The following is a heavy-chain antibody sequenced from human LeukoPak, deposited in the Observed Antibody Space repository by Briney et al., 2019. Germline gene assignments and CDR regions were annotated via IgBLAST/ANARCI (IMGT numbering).Heavy chain of an antibody. V-gene: IGHV4-31*03. D-gene: IGHD3-22*01. CDR3: ARASWGHYDSSGYLDY. Sequence: SETLSLTCTVSGGSISSGAYYWSWIRQHPGKGLEWIVYIYYSGSTYYNPSLKSRVTISVDTSKNQFSLKLSSVTAADTAVYYCARASWGHYDSSGYLDYWGQGTLVTVSS. J-gene: IGHJ4*02. CDR2: IYYSGST. CDR1: GGSISSGAYY.